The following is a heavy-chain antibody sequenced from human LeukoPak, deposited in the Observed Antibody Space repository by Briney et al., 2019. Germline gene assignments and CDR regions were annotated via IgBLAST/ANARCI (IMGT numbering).Heavy chain of an antibody. Sequence: GGSLRLSCAASGFTFNSYSMNWVRQAPGKGLEWVSSIISSSYIYYADSAKGRFTISRDNAKNSLYLQMNSLRAEDTAVYYCARGGSYGDYESRTFDPWGQGTLVTVSS. CDR2: IISSSYI. J-gene: IGHJ5*02. CDR1: GFTFNSYS. CDR3: ARGGSYGDYESRTFDP. D-gene: IGHD4-17*01. V-gene: IGHV3-21*01.